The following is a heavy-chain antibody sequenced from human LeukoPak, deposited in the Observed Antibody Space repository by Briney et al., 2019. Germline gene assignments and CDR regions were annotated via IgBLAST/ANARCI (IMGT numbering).Heavy chain of an antibody. CDR1: GGSISSYY. J-gene: IGHJ3*02. V-gene: IGHV4-59*03. CDR2: IYYNRNT. Sequence: SETLSLTCTVSGGSISSYYWSWIRQPPGKGLEWIGYIYYNRNTKYNSSLKSRVTISVDTSKNQFSLKLSSVTAADTAVYYCAAKLRPDDAFNIWGQGTMVTVSS. D-gene: IGHD1-1*01. CDR3: AAKLRPDDAFNI.